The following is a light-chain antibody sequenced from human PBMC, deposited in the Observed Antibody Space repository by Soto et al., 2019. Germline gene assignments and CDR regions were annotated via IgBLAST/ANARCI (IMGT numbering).Light chain of an antibody. J-gene: IGLJ1*01. CDR1: SSVVGSYNL. CDR2: EVS. Sequence: QPALTQRAAGSGSPGQSMTISCTNTSSVVGSYNLVSWYQQHPGKAPKLMIYEVSKRPSGVSNRFSGSKSGNTASLTISGLQAEDEADYYCCSYAGSSTWVFGTGTKVTVL. CDR3: CSYAGSSTWV. V-gene: IGLV2-23*02.